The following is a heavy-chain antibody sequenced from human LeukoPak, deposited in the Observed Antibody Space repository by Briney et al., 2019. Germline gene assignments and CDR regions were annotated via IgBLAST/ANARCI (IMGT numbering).Heavy chain of an antibody. CDR2: IYYSGST. Sequence: PSETLSLTCTVSGGSISSYYWSWIRQPPGKGLEWIGYIYYSGSTNYNPSLKSRVTISIDTSKNQFSLKLSSVTAADTAVYYCATGYYYDSPGAFDIWGQGTMVTVSS. CDR1: GGSISSYY. D-gene: IGHD3-22*01. CDR3: ATGYYYDSPGAFDI. J-gene: IGHJ3*02. V-gene: IGHV4-59*01.